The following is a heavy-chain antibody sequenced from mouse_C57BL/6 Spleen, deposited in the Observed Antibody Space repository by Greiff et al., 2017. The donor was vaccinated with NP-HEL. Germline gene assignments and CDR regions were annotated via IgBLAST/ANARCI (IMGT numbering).Heavy chain of an antibody. J-gene: IGHJ4*01. CDR1: GYTFTSYS. CDR2: IYPRSGNT. V-gene: IGHV1-81*01. Sequence: VQLQQSGAELARPGASVKLSCKASGYTFTSYSISWVKQRTGQGLEWIGEIYPRSGNTYSNDKFTGKATLTADKSSRTAYMELRSLTSEDSAVYFCARYEELLGRYAMDYWGQGTSVTVSS. CDR3: ARYEELLGRYAMDY. D-gene: IGHD4-1*01.